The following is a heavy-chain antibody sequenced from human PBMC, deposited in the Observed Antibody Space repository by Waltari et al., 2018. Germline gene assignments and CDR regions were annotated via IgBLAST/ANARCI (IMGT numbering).Heavy chain of an antibody. CDR3: ARGLDHAKIGY. J-gene: IGHJ4*02. CDR1: VGSFSGYY. Sequence: QVQIQQWGAGLLKPSETLSLMCAVYVGSFSGYYWSWIRQSSGKGLEWIGEIHPRGSADYSPSFKSRVTISVDTSNNEFSLKLNSVTAADTAVYYCARGLDHAKIGYWGQGTLVTVSP. V-gene: IGHV4-34*01. CDR2: IHPRGSA.